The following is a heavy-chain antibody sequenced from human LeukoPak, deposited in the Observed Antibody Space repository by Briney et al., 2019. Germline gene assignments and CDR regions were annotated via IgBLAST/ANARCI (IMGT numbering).Heavy chain of an antibody. CDR3: ARGHMTTVTTGYYYYYYYMDV. D-gene: IGHD4-17*01. Sequence: ASVKVSCNASGYTFNIYYINWARHAPGQGLEWMVWMNHTRGNTGYAQKFQGRVTMTRNTSISTAYMELSSLRSEDTAVYYCARGHMTTVTTGYYYYYYYMDVWGKGTTVTVSS. V-gene: IGHV1-8*01. J-gene: IGHJ6*03. CDR1: GYTFNIYY. CDR2: MNHTRGNT.